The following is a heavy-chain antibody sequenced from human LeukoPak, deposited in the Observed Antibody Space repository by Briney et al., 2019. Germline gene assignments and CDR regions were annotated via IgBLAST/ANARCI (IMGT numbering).Heavy chain of an antibody. CDR2: IKQDGSEK. D-gene: IGHD3-9*01. Sequence: GGSLRLSCEASGFSFGDYNMHWVRQAPGKGLEWVANIKQDGSEKYYVDSVKGRFTISRDNAKNSLYLQMNSLRAEDTAVYYCARDMASYYDILTGYYRGYFDYWGQGTLVTVSS. V-gene: IGHV3-7*01. J-gene: IGHJ4*02. CDR1: GFSFGDYN. CDR3: ARDMASYYDILTGYYRGYFDY.